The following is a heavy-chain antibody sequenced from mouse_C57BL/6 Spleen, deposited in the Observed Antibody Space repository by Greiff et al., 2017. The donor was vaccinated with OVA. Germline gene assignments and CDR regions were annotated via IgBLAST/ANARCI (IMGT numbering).Heavy chain of an antibody. CDR3: ASPLYDYTLDY. Sequence: QVQLQQSGAELVKPGASVKISCKASGYTFTDYYLNWVKQRPGQGLEWIGKIGPGSGSTYYNEKFKGKATLTADKSSSTAYMQLSSLTSEDSAVYFCASPLYDYTLDYWGQGTTLTVSS. D-gene: IGHD2-4*01. V-gene: IGHV1-77*01. CDR1: GYTFTDYY. CDR2: IGPGSGST. J-gene: IGHJ2*01.